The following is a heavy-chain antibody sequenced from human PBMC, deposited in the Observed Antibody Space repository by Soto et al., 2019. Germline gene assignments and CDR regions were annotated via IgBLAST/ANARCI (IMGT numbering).Heavy chain of an antibody. CDR2: INHSGST. V-gene: IGHV4-34*01. CDR3: ARVDGIAAAGTAVYYSYYGMDV. D-gene: IGHD6-13*01. J-gene: IGHJ6*02. CDR1: GGSFSGYY. Sequence: SENLSVTCAGYGGSFSGYYWSWIRQPPGKGLEWIGEINHSGSTNYNPSLKSRVTISVDTSKNQFSLKLSSVTAADTAVYYCARVDGIAAAGTAVYYSYYGMDVWGQGTSVT.